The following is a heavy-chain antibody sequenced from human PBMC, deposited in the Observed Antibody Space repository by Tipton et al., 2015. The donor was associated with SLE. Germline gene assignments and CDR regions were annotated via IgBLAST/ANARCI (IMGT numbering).Heavy chain of an antibody. J-gene: IGHJ4*02. CDR3: ARVERAARGFDY. CDR2: INHSGST. CDR1: GGSFSGYY. V-gene: IGHV4-34*01. Sequence: TLSLTCAVYGGSFSGYYWSWIRQPPGKGLEWIGEINHSGSTNYNPSLESRVTISVDTSKNQFSLKLSSVTAADTAVYYCARVERAARGFDYWGQGTLVTVSS. D-gene: IGHD6-13*01.